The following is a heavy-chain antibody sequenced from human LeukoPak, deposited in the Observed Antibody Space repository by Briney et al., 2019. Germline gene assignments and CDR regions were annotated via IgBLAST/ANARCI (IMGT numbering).Heavy chain of an antibody. D-gene: IGHD1-26*01. CDR2: ISWNSGSI. CDR1: GFTFDDYA. CDR3: AKDVGGELPGYYFDY. V-gene: IGHV3-9*03. J-gene: IGHJ4*02. Sequence: GGSLRLSCAASGFTFDDYAMQWVRHAPGKGVEWVSGISWNSGSIGYAASVKGRFTISRDNAKNSLYLQMNSLRAEDMALYYCAKDVGGELPGYYFDYWGQGTLVTVSS.